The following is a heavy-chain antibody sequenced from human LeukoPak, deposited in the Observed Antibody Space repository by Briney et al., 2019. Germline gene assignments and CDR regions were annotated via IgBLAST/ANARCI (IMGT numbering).Heavy chain of an antibody. CDR2: ISYDGSNK. Sequence: GGSLRLSCAASVFTFSSYGMHWVRQAPGKGLEWVAVISYDGSNKYYADSVKGRFTISRDNSKNTLYLQMNSLRAEDTAVYYCAKDPERYFDWLSDTRDYGMDVWGKGTTVTVSS. CDR3: AKDPERYFDWLSDTRDYGMDV. D-gene: IGHD3-9*01. CDR1: VFTFSSYG. V-gene: IGHV3-30*18. J-gene: IGHJ6*04.